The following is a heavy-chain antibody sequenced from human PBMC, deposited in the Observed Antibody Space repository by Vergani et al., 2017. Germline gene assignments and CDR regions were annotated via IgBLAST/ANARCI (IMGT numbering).Heavy chain of an antibody. CDR1: GGTFSSYA. J-gene: IGHJ4*02. CDR2: IIPIFGTA. CDR3: ARDTLTLNWGSLGY. V-gene: IGHV1-69*01. Sequence: QVQLVQSGAEVKKPGSSVKVSCTASGGTFSSYAISWVRQAPGQGLEWMGGIIPIFGTANYAQKFQGRVTITADESTSTAYMELSSLRSEDTAVYYCARDTLTLNWGSLGYWGQGTLVTVSS. D-gene: IGHD7-27*01.